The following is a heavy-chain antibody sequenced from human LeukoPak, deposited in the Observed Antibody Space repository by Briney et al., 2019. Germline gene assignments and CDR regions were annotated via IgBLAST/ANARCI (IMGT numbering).Heavy chain of an antibody. V-gene: IGHV4-34*01. CDR3: ARLPPVAAAGVDY. Sequence: SETLSLTCAVYGGSLSGYYWSWIRQPPGKGLEWIGEINHSGSTNYNPSLKSRVTISVDTSKNQFSLKLSSVTAADTAVYYCARLPPVAAAGVDYWGQGTLVTVSS. D-gene: IGHD6-13*01. J-gene: IGHJ4*02. CDR2: INHSGST. CDR1: GGSLSGYY.